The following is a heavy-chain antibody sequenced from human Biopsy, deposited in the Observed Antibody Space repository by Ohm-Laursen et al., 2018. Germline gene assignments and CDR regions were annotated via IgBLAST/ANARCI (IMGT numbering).Heavy chain of an antibody. CDR2: VYYTGST. D-gene: IGHD3-22*01. Sequence: SQTLSLTCSVSGGSMDRYFWSWIRQPPGKGLQWIGYVYYTGSTDYNPSLQSRVTISVDTSKNHFSLRLRSVTPADTAIYYCARDRGYYSDRTVPGYFDLWGRGTLVTVSS. CDR3: ARDRGYYSDRTVPGYFDL. J-gene: IGHJ2*01. V-gene: IGHV4-59*01. CDR1: GGSMDRYF.